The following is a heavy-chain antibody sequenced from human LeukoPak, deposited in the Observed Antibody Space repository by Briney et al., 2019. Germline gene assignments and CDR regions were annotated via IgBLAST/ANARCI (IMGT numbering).Heavy chain of an antibody. Sequence: LTGRSLRLSCAASGSTFSSYGMHWVRQAPGKGLEWVAVISYDGSNKYYADSVKGRFTISRDNSKNTLYLQMNSLRAEDTAVYYCAKGSRGFDYWGQGTLVTVSS. J-gene: IGHJ4*02. CDR1: GSTFSSYG. V-gene: IGHV3-30*18. CDR3: AKGSRGFDY. CDR2: ISYDGSNK. D-gene: IGHD3-10*01.